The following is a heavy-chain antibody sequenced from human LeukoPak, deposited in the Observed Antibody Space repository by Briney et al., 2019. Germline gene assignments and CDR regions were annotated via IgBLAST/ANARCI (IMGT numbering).Heavy chain of an antibody. J-gene: IGHJ4*02. V-gene: IGHV4-39*07. CDR2: IDYSGST. Sequence: PSETLSLTCIVSGGSISSSSYYWGWIRQPPGKGLELIGSIDYSGSTYYNPSLKSRVTISVDTSKNQFSLKLSSVTAADTAVYYCARDLLTTWGPSGYYFDYWGQGTLVTVSS. CDR1: GGSISSSSYY. CDR3: ARDLLTTWGPSGYYFDY. D-gene: IGHD4-17*01.